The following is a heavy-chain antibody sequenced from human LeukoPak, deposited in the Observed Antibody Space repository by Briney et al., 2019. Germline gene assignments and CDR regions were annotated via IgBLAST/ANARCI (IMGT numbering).Heavy chain of an antibody. J-gene: IGHJ5*01. D-gene: IGHD1-1*01. CDR1: GFTFTDYF. CDR2: VNPSNGDT. CDR3: TRDSPGSGWFDY. V-gene: IGHV1-2*04. Sequence: GASVKVSCKASGFTFTDYFIHWVRQAPGQGLEWMGWVNPSNGDTNYPEMFQGWVTMTRDTSINTAYLELGRLSSDDTAVYFCTRDSPGSGWFDYWGQGALVTVSS.